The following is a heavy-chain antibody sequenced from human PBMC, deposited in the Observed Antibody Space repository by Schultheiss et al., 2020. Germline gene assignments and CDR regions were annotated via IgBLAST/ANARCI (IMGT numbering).Heavy chain of an antibody. D-gene: IGHD3-3*01. Sequence: SETLSLTCTVSGGSISSGDYYWSWIRQPPGKGLEWIGYIYYSGSTYYNPSLKSRVTISVDTSKNQFSLKLSSVTAADTAVYYCARGPYEYDFWSGWDYYYGMDVWGQGTTVTGSS. V-gene: IGHV4-30-4*01. CDR1: GGSISSGDYY. CDR2: IYYSGST. J-gene: IGHJ6*02. CDR3: ARGPYEYDFWSGWDYYYGMDV.